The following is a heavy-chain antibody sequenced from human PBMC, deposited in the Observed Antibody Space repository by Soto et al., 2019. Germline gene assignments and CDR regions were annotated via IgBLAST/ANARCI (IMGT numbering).Heavy chain of an antibody. V-gene: IGHV3-66*01. CDR2: IYSGGST. Sequence: GSLRLSCAASGFTFSSYAMSWVRQAPGKGLEWVSVIYSGGSTYYADSVKGRFTISRDNSKNTLYLQMNSLRAEDTAVYYCAKDLSIGAADYYFDQWGQGTLVTVSS. CDR1: GFTFSSYA. D-gene: IGHD6-13*01. CDR3: AKDLSIGAADYYFDQ. J-gene: IGHJ4*02.